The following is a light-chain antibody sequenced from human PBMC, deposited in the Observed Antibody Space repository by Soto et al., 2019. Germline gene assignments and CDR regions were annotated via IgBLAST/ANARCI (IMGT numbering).Light chain of an antibody. J-gene: IGKJ1*01. CDR3: RQYRSYWA. CDR2: QAS. V-gene: IGKV1-5*03. Sequence: DIQMTQSPSTLSASVGDRVSITCRASQSISRQLAWYQQKPGKAPNLLIYQASNLETGVPSRFTGSGYGKAFTLTISSRQPDDLETNYCRQYRSYWAFGQRTKVEVK. CDR1: QSISRQ.